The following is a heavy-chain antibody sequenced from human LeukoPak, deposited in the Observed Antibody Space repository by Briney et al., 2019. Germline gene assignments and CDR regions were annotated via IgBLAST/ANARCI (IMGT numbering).Heavy chain of an antibody. CDR1: GGSISSSSYY. J-gene: IGHJ3*02. CDR2: IYYSGRT. Sequence: PSETLSLTCTVSGGSISSSSYYWGWIRQPPGKGLEWIGSIYYSGRTYYNPSLKSRVTVSVDTSKNQFSLKLSSVTAADTAVYYCATVLLWFGELDIWGQGTMVTVSS. V-gene: IGHV4-39*07. CDR3: ATVLLWFGELDI. D-gene: IGHD3-10*01.